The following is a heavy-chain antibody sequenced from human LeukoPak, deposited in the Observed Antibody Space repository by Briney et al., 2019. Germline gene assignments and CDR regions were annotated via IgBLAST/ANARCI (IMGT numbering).Heavy chain of an antibody. CDR3: AKDHRAYYDSSGYYPGAFDI. V-gene: IGHV3-23*01. D-gene: IGHD3-22*01. Sequence: HPGGSLRLSCVGSGFTFRSHAMSWVRQAPEKGLEFVSGIYENGGTTYYADSVKGRFTISRDNSKNTLYLQMNSLRAEDTAVYYCAKDHRAYYDSSGYYPGAFDIWGQGTMVTVSS. CDR1: GFTFRSHA. CDR2: IYENGGTT. J-gene: IGHJ3*02.